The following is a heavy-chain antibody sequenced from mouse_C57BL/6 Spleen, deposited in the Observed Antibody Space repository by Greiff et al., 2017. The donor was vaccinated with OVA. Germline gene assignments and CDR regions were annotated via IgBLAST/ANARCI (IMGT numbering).Heavy chain of an antibody. V-gene: IGHV3-6*01. CDR3: APYDYDAFAY. CDR1: GYSITSGYY. J-gene: IGHJ3*01. Sequence: VQLQQSGPGLVKPSQSLSLTCSVTGYSITSGYYWNWIRQFPGNKLEWMGYISYDGSNNYNPSLKNRISITRDTSKNQFFLKLNSVTTEDTATYYCAPYDYDAFAYWGQGTLVTVSA. CDR2: ISYDGSN. D-gene: IGHD2-4*01.